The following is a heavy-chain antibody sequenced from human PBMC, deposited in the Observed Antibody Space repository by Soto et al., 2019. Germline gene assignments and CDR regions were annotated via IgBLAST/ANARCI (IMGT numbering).Heavy chain of an antibody. CDR3: AKDAVPYNGKWDWFDP. V-gene: IGHV3-23*01. CDR1: GFTFSDYA. Sequence: DVQLLESGGGLVQPGGSLRLSCAASGFTFSDYAMTWVRQAPGKGPEWVSSIGGVGTDRYYADSVKGRFTISRDNSKNTLFLKMSNLRSDDTAVHYCAKDAVPYNGKWDWFDPWGQGTLVTVSS. J-gene: IGHJ5*02. D-gene: IGHD1-20*01. CDR2: IGGVGTDR.